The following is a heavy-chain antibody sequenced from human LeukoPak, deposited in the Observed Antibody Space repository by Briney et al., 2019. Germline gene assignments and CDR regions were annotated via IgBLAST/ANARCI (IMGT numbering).Heavy chain of an antibody. Sequence: GGSLRLSCAASGFNFGTYTMNWVRQAPEKGLEWVSTISGSGGGTYYADSVKGRFTISRDDSKNTLYLQMNSLRAEDTAVYYCVKDLGRYRNNCFDYWGREPWSPSPQ. CDR2: ISGSGGGT. CDR1: GFNFGTYT. J-gene: IGHJ4*02. D-gene: IGHD1-26*01. CDR3: VKDLGRYRNNCFDY. V-gene: IGHV3-23*01.